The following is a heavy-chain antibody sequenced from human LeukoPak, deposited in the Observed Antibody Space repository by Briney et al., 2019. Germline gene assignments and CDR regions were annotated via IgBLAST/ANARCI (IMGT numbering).Heavy chain of an antibody. Sequence: SETLSLTCTVSGGFISSYYWSWIRQPAGKGLEWIGRIYTSGSTNYNPSLKSRVTMSVDTSKNQFSLKVSSVTAADTAVYYCARDPGLRSWYSRWYYYYGMDVWGQGTTVTVSS. CDR3: ARDPGLRSWYSRWYYYYGMDV. CDR2: IYTSGST. D-gene: IGHD6-13*01. V-gene: IGHV4-4*07. CDR1: GGFISSYY. J-gene: IGHJ6*02.